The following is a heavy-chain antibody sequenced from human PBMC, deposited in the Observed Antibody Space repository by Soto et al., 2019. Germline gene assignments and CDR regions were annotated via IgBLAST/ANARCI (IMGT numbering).Heavy chain of an antibody. D-gene: IGHD6-13*01. CDR1: GGSISSSSYY. CDR2: IYYSGST. V-gene: IGHV4-39*01. J-gene: IGHJ4*02. Sequence: SETLSLTCTVSGGSISSSSYYWGWIRQPPGKGLEWIGSIYYSGSTYYNPSLKSRVTISVDTSKNQFSLKLSSVTAADTAVYYCASRFSGIAAAGTFFDYWGQGTLVTVS. CDR3: ASRFSGIAAAGTFFDY.